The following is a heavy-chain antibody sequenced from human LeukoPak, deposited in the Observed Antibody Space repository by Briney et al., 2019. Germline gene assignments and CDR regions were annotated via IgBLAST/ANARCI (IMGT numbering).Heavy chain of an antibody. CDR2: IYSGGNT. V-gene: IGHV3-53*01. Sequence: GGSLRLSCAASGFTVSSNYMSWVRQAPGKGLEWVSVIYSGGNTYYADSVKGRFTISRDNSKNTLYLQMNSLRAEDTAVYYCASSGYSSSWLRYYYGMDVWGQGTTVTVSS. CDR1: GFTVSSNY. CDR3: ASSGYSSSWLRYYYGMDV. D-gene: IGHD6-13*01. J-gene: IGHJ6*02.